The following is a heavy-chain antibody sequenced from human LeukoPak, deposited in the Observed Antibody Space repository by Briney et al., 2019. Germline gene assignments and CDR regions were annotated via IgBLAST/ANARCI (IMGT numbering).Heavy chain of an antibody. D-gene: IGHD6-13*01. Sequence: PGGSLRLSCAASGFTFSSYSMNWVRQAPGKGLEWVSSISSSSSYIYYADSVKGRFTISRDNAKNSPYLQMNSLRAEDTAVYYCARVSSIAAAGYWGQGTLVTVSS. CDR2: ISSSSSYI. J-gene: IGHJ4*02. V-gene: IGHV3-21*01. CDR1: GFTFSSYS. CDR3: ARVSSIAAAGY.